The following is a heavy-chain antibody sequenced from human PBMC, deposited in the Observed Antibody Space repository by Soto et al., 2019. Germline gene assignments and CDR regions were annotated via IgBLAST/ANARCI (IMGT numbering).Heavy chain of an antibody. J-gene: IGHJ4*02. V-gene: IGHV1-69*02. CDR2: INPILSMS. D-gene: IGHD3-16*02. CDR1: GDTFTFYS. CDR3: ASSYRAFDY. Sequence: QVQLVQSGAEVKRPGSSVKVSCKASGDTFTFYSINWVRQAPGLGLEWMGRINPILSMSNYAQRFQGRVTMTADKSTSTAYMELSSLRSEDTAIYYCASSYRAFDYWGQGALVTVSS.